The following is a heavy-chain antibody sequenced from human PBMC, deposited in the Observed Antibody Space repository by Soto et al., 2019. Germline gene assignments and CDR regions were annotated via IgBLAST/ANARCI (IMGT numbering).Heavy chain of an antibody. J-gene: IGHJ5*02. V-gene: IGHV4-30-4*01. CDR3: ARGGAVWSGYLGWFDP. Sequence: QVQLQEAGPGLVKPSQTLSLPCTVSGGSIRSGDYYWSWIRQPPGKGMECIGYIYYSGSTYYNPSLTSRVTISVDTSQNQFSLKLSSVTAADTAVYYCARGGAVWSGYLGWFDPWGQGTLVTVST. CDR2: IYYSGST. CDR1: GGSIRSGDYY. D-gene: IGHD3-3*01.